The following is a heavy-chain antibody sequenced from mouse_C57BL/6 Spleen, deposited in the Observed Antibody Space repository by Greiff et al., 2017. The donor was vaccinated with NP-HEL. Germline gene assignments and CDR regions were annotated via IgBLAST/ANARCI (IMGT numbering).Heavy chain of an antibody. V-gene: IGHV5-6*01. Sequence: EVKVVESGGDLVKPGGSLKLSCAASGFTFSSYGMSWVRQTPDKRLEWVATISSGGSYTYYPDSVKGRFTISRDNAKNTLYLQMSSLKSEDTAMYYCARPQLTGTGWFAYWGQGTLVTVSA. J-gene: IGHJ3*01. CDR2: ISSGGSYT. CDR3: ARPQLTGTGWFAY. D-gene: IGHD4-1*01. CDR1: GFTFSSYG.